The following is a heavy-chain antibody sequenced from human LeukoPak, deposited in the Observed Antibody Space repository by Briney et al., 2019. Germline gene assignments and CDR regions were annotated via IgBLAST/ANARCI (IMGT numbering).Heavy chain of an antibody. Sequence: ASVKVSCKASGYTFTDHYIHWVRQAPGQGLEWMGWMNPSDNGVNYAQKFQGRVAMTRDTSISTAYVEVTRLTSDDTAVYFCTTNAAALDYWGQGMLVTVSS. J-gene: IGHJ4*02. CDR3: TTNAAALDY. V-gene: IGHV1-2*02. D-gene: IGHD6-13*01. CDR1: GYTFTDHY. CDR2: MNPSDNGV.